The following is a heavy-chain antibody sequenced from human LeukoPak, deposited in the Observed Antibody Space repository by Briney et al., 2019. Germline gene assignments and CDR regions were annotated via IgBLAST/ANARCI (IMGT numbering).Heavy chain of an antibody. D-gene: IGHD3-10*01. Sequence: PGRSLRLSCAASGFTFDDYAMHWVRQAPGKGLEGVSGISWNSGSIGYADSVKGRFIISRDNAKNSLYLQMNSLRAEDMALYYCAKDRGASGVLFFDYWGQGTLVTVFS. CDR2: ISWNSGSI. V-gene: IGHV3-9*03. CDR1: GFTFDDYA. CDR3: AKDRGASGVLFFDY. J-gene: IGHJ4*02.